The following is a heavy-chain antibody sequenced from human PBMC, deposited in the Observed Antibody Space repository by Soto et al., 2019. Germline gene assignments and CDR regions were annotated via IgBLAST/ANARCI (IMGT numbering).Heavy chain of an antibody. D-gene: IGHD4-17*01. CDR1: GCTFSSYS. CDR3: ARGTGYYYDGMDV. CDR2: IIPIFGTA. J-gene: IGHJ6*02. Sequence: SVKVSCKASGCTFSSYSISWVRQAPGQGLEWMGGIIPIFGTANYAQKFQGRVTMTADESTSTAYMELSSLRSEDTAVYYCARGTGYYYDGMDVRGQGTTVTVSS. V-gene: IGHV1-69*13.